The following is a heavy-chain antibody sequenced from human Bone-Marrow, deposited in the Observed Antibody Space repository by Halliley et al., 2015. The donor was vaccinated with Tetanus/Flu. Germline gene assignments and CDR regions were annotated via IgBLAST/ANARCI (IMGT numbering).Heavy chain of an antibody. J-gene: IGHJ5*02. CDR3: ARVITGTHFDA. V-gene: IGHV4-31*03. D-gene: IGHD1-1*01. CDR2: VHPSGNT. CDR1: GDSISDGGLY. Sequence: TLSLTCTVSGDSISDGGLYWAWIRQHPGKGLEWIGYVHPSGNTYYNPSLKSRLSTSPDTSQNQFSLKVHSVTPADTAMYYCARVITGTHFDAWGQGLLVTVSS.